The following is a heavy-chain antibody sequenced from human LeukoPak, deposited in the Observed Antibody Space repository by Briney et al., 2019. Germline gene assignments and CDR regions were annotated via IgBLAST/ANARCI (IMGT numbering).Heavy chain of an antibody. V-gene: IGHV3-11*04. D-gene: IGHD6-13*01. CDR3: ARGGVKYSSSYRVGY. CDR1: GFTFSDYY. CDR2: ISSSGSTI. Sequence: AGGSLRLSCAASGFTFSDYYMSWIRQAPGKGLEWVSYISSSGSTIYYADSVKGRFTISRDNAKNSLYLQMNSLRAEDTAVYYCARGGVKYSSSYRVGYWGQGTLVTVSS. J-gene: IGHJ4*02.